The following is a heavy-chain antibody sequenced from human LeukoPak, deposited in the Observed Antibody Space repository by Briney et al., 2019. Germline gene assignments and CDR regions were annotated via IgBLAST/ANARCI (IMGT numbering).Heavy chain of an antibody. J-gene: IGHJ4*02. Sequence: GGSLRLSCAASGFTFSTAWMFWVRQAPGKGLEWVATIKQDGSEKHYLDSVKGRFTISRDNAENSLYLQMNSLRAEDTAVYYCARDVGLDYWGQGTLVTVSS. D-gene: IGHD3-10*01. CDR3: ARDVGLDY. CDR1: GFTFSTAW. CDR2: IKQDGSEK. V-gene: IGHV3-7*01.